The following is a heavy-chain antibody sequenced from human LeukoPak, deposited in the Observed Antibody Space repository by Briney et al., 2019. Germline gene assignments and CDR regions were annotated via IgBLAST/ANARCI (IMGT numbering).Heavy chain of an antibody. CDR1: GGSISSYY. J-gene: IGHJ4*02. V-gene: IGHV4-59*12. CDR3: ARRGTYDYVWGSYRYSPNDY. D-gene: IGHD3-16*02. CDR2: IYYSGST. Sequence: SETLSLTCTVSGGSISSYYWSWIRQPPGKGLEWIGYIYYSGSTNYNPSLKSRVTISVDTSKNQFSLKLSSVTAADTAVYYCARRGTYDYVWGSYRYSPNDYWGQGTLVTVSS.